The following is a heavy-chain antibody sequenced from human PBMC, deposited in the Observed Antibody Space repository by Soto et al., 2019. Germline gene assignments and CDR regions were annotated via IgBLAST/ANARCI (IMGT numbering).Heavy chain of an antibody. CDR3: ASLPSSSYDFDD. V-gene: IGHV4-34*01. Sequence: PSETLSLTCAVYGGSFSAYYWSRIRQPPGKGQERIEEINHSGKTKYNPSHKSRVTISVDTSKNQFSLKLSSVTAVDTAVYDCASLPSSSYDFDDWGQGTLVTVSS. CDR2: INHSGKT. J-gene: IGHJ4*02. D-gene: IGHD6-13*01. CDR1: GGSFSAYY.